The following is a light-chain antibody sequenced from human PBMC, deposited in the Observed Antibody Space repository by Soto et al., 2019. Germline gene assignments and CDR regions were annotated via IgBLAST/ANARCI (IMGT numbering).Light chain of an antibody. CDR3: SSHACGPWV. CDR1: SSDVGGYKY. Sequence: QSALTQPPSASGSPGQSVTISCTGTSSDVGGYKYVSWYQQYPGKAPKLMIYEVSKRPSGVPDRFSGSKSGNTASLTVSGLQAEDEADYYCSSHACGPWVFGGGTQLTVL. V-gene: IGLV2-8*01. CDR2: EVS. J-gene: IGLJ3*02.